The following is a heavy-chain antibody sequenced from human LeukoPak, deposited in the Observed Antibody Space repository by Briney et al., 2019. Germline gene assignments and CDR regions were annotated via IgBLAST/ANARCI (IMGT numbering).Heavy chain of an antibody. Sequence: GGSLRLSCAASGFTFSSYWMSWVRQAPGKGLEWVANIKQDGSEKYYVDSVKGRFTISRDNAKNSLYLQMNSLSAEDTAVYYCARLHYDSSGYYTGLFDYWGQGTLVTVSS. V-gene: IGHV3-7*01. CDR3: ARLHYDSSGYYTGLFDY. CDR1: GFTFSSYW. D-gene: IGHD3-22*01. J-gene: IGHJ4*02. CDR2: IKQDGSEK.